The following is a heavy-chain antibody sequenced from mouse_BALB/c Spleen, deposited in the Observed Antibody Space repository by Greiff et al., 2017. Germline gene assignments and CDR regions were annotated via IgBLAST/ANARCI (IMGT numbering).Heavy chain of an antibody. Sequence: EVQRVESGGGLVQPGGSRKLSCAASGFTFSDYGMAWVRQAPGKGPEWVAFISNLAYSIYYADTVTGRFTISRENAKNTLYLEMSSLRSEDTAMYYCARGYGNPFWYFDVWGAGTTVTVSS. J-gene: IGHJ1*01. D-gene: IGHD2-1*01. CDR1: GFTFSDYG. V-gene: IGHV5-15*02. CDR3: ARGYGNPFWYFDV. CDR2: ISNLAYSI.